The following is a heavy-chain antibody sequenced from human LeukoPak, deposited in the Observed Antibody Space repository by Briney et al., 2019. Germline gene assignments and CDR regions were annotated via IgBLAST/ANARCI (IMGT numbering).Heavy chain of an antibody. J-gene: IGHJ3*02. CDR1: GYSFTNYW. CDR3: ARMRRPARDAFDI. CDR2: SYPADSDT. D-gene: IGHD3-10*01. Sequence: GAPLKFSCKSSGYSFTNYWSGWVRAVPGKGPEWLGISYPADSDTRYGPSFQGQVTISADKSVNTAYLQWSSLKASDTAMYYCARMRRPARDAFDIWGQGTMVTVSS. V-gene: IGHV5-51*01.